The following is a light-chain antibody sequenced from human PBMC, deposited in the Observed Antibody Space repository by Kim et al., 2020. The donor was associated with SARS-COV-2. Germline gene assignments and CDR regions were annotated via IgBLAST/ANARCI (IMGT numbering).Light chain of an antibody. Sequence: EIVMTQPPATLSVSPGERATLSCRASQSVSSNLAWYQQKPGQAPRLLIYGASTRATGIPARFSGSGSGTEFTLTISSLQSEDFAVYYCQQYNIWPLTFGGGTKVDIK. CDR2: GAS. CDR1: QSVSSN. CDR3: QQYNIWPLT. V-gene: IGKV3-15*01. J-gene: IGKJ4*01.